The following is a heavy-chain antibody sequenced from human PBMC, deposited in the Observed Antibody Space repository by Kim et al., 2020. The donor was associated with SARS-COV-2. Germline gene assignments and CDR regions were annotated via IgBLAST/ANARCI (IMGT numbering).Heavy chain of an antibody. CDR2: IILLSGTA. CDR1: GGTFTSYA. Sequence: SVKVSCKASGGTFTSYAISWVRQAPGQGLEWMGGIILLSGTANYSQRFQDRVTITADKSTSTAYMELSSLRSDDTAVYYCARQWMIFAFDIWGQGTMVT. D-gene: IGHD3-16*01. V-gene: IGHV1-69*06. CDR3: ARQWMIFAFDI. J-gene: IGHJ3*02.